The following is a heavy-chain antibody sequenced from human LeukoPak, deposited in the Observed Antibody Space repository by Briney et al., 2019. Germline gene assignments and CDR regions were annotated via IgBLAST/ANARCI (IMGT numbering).Heavy chain of an antibody. J-gene: IGHJ4*02. CDR2: IIPIFGTA. CDR3: ARDSSGYWRSGERINN. V-gene: IGHV1-69*13. CDR1: GGTFSSYA. Sequence: SVKVSCKASGGTFSSYAISWVRQAPGQGLEWMGGIIPIFGTANYAQKFQGRVTITADESTSTAYMELGSLRSEDTAVYYCARDSSGYWRSGERINNWGQGTLVTVSS. D-gene: IGHD3-22*01.